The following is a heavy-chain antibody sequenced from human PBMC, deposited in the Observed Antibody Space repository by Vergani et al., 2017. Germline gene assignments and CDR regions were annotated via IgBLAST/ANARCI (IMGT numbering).Heavy chain of an antibody. CDR1: GSSISSSSYY. V-gene: IGHV4-39*01. Sequence: QVQLQESGPGLVEPSETLSLTCTVSGSSISSSSYYWGWIRQPPGKGLEWIGSIYYSGSTYYNPSLKSRVTISVDTSKNQFSLKLSSVTAADTAVYYCARRIVVVTAKRGYYFDYWGQGTLVTVSS. CDR2: IYYSGST. CDR3: ARRIVVVTAKRGYYFDY. D-gene: IGHD2-21*02. J-gene: IGHJ4*02.